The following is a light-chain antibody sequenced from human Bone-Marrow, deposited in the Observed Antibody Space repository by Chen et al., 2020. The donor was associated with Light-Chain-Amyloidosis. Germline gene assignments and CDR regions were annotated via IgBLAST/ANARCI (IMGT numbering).Light chain of an antibody. CDR1: NIGSTS. V-gene: IGLV3-21*02. CDR2: DDS. Sequence: SYVLTQPSSVSVAPGQTATIACGGNNIGSTSVHWYQQTTGKAHLLVVYDDSDRPSGIPERLSGSNSANTATLTISGVEAGDDADYYCQVWDRSSDRPVFCGGTKLTVL. CDR3: QVWDRSSDRPV. J-gene: IGLJ3*02.